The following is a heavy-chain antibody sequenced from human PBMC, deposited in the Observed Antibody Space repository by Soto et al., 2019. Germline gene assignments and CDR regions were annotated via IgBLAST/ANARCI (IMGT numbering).Heavy chain of an antibody. CDR1: GGSISSGGYY. V-gene: IGHV4-31*03. CDR2: IYYSGST. J-gene: IGHJ6*02. Sequence: QVQLQESGPGLVKPSQTLSLTCTVSGGSISSGGYYWSWIRQHPGKGLEWIGYIYYSGSTYYNPSLQSRVTISVDTSKNQFSLKLSSVTAADTAVYYCARGGRRSPVMDVWGQGTTVTVSS. CDR3: ARGGRRSPVMDV.